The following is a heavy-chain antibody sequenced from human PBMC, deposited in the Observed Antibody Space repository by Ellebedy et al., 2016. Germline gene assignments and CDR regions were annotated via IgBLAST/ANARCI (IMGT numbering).Heavy chain of an antibody. CDR3: AREEGILRRHWFDP. CDR1: GFTFSDYY. CDR2: ISSSGSTI. V-gene: IGHV3-11*01. J-gene: IGHJ5*02. Sequence: GESLKISXAASGFTFSDYYMSWIRQAPGKGLEWVSYISSSGSTIYYADSVKGRFTISRDNAKNSLYLQMNSLRAEDTAVYYCAREEGILRRHWFDPWGQGTLVTVSS. D-gene: IGHD3-9*01.